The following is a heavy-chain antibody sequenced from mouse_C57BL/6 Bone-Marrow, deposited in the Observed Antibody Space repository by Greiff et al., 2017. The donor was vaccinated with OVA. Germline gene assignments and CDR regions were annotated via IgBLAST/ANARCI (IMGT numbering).Heavy chain of an antibody. J-gene: IGHJ4*01. CDR1: GFTFSDYY. Sequence: EVHLVESGGGLVQPGGSLKLSCAASGFTFSDYYMYWVRQTPEKRLEWVAYISNGGGSTYYPDTVKGRFTISRDNAKNTLYLQMSRLKSEDTAMYYCARFQLGLAMDYWGKGTSVTVSS. CDR2: ISNGGGST. D-gene: IGHD4-1*02. CDR3: ARFQLGLAMDY. V-gene: IGHV5-12*01.